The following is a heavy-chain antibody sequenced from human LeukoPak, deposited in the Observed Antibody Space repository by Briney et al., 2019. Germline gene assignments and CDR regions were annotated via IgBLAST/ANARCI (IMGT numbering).Heavy chain of an antibody. CDR1: GGSINNGGYS. D-gene: IGHD3-10*01. CDR3: ARAKRGMEGYYFVY. V-gene: IGHV4-30-2*01. Sequence: SETLSLTCTVSGGSINNGGYSWSWIRQPPGKGLEWIGCIYHSGSAYYNPSLKSRVTISVDRSKNQFSLELSSVTAADSAVYYCARAKRGMEGYYFVYWGQGTLVTVSS. CDR2: IYHSGSA. J-gene: IGHJ4*02.